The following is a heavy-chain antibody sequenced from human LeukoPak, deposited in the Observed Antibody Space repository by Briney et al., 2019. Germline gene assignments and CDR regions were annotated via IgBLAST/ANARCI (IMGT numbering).Heavy chain of an antibody. CDR1: GYTFTGYY. D-gene: IGHD3-10*01. CDR3: ARPRFWFGELLEAFDI. J-gene: IGHJ3*02. V-gene: IGHV1-2*02. CDR2: INPNSGGT. Sequence: EASVKVSCKASGYTFTGYYMHWVRQAPGQGREWMGWINPNSGGTNYAQKFQGRVTMTRDTSISTAYMELSRLRSDDTAVYYCARPRFWFGELLEAFDIWGQGTMVTVSS.